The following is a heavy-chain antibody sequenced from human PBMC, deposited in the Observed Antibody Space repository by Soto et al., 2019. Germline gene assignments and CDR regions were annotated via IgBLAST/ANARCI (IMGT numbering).Heavy chain of an antibody. J-gene: IGHJ4*02. CDR3: STPAFEY. Sequence: QVQLVQSGAEVKKLGASVRVSCKASSYTFIRDGISWVRQAPGQGLEWMGWISTYNGNTTYSQKLQGRVTMTTDISTRTAYMELRSLRSDDTDVYYCSTPAFEYWGQGTLVTVSS. CDR1: SYTFIRDG. D-gene: IGHD2-15*01. V-gene: IGHV1-18*01. CDR2: ISTYNGNT.